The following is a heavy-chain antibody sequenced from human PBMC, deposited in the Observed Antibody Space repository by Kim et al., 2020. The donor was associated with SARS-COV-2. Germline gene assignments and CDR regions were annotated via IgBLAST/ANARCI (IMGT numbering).Heavy chain of an antibody. V-gene: IGHV1-3*01. CDR3: ARDLLSDREFLLDY. J-gene: IGHJ4*02. Sequence: YSQNVQGRGTFTRDTSATTFYMALSSLRSEDTAVYYCARDLLSDREFLLDYWGQGALVTVSS. D-gene: IGHD3-10*01.